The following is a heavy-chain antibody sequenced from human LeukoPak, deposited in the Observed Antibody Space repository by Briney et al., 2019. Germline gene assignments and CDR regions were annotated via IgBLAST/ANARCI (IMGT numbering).Heavy chain of an antibody. CDR1: GGTFSNYV. V-gene: IGHV1-69*05. CDR2: IIPVFGTP. D-gene: IGHD3-22*01. CDR3: ARSHSPAYYAPFDY. J-gene: IGHJ4*02. Sequence: SVKVSCKVSGGTFSNYVISWVRQAPGQGLEWMGGIIPVFGTPNYAQKFRDRVTITTDESTSTAHMEMSSLRSEDTAVYYCARSHSPAYYAPFDYWGQGTLVTVSS.